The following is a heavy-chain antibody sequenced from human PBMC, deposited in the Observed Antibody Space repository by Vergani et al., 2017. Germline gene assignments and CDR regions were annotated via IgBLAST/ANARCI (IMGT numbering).Heavy chain of an antibody. D-gene: IGHD4-11*01. Sequence: QVQLVQSGAEVKKPGASVKVSCKASGYTFTSYAISWVRQAPGQGLEWMGGIIPIFGTANYAQKFQGRVTITADESTSTAYMELSSLRSEDTAVYYCARDPRDYSNYYNWFDPWGQGTLVTVSS. CDR3: ARDPRDYSNYYNWFDP. CDR2: IIPIFGTA. CDR1: GYTFTSYA. J-gene: IGHJ5*02. V-gene: IGHV1-69*13.